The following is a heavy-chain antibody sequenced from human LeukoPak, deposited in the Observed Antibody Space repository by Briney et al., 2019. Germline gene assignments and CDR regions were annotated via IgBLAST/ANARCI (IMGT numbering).Heavy chain of an antibody. CDR1: GYTFTSYA. Sequence: GASVKVSCKASGYTFTSYAMHWVRQAPGQGLEWMGWINPNSGGTNYAQKFQGWVTMTRDTSISTAYMELSRLRSDDTAVYYCARSGYCSSTSCYTPYNWFDPWGQGTLVTVSS. V-gene: IGHV1-2*04. CDR3: ARSGYCSSTSCYTPYNWFDP. CDR2: INPNSGGT. J-gene: IGHJ5*02. D-gene: IGHD2-2*02.